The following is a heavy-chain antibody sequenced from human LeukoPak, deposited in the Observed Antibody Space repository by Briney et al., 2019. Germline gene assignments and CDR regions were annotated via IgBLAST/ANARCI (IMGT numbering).Heavy chain of an antibody. CDR3: SRASSSVPNRLDH. CDR1: GLTFSSNW. J-gene: IGHJ4*02. D-gene: IGHD6-19*01. Sequence: QPGGSLRLSCAASGLTFSSNWMHWVRQGPGKGLVWVSRISTDGSSTTYADSVKGRFTISRDNAKNTLYLQMNSLRAEDTAVYYCSRASSSVPNRLDHWGQGTLVTVSS. CDR2: ISTDGSST. V-gene: IGHV3-74*01.